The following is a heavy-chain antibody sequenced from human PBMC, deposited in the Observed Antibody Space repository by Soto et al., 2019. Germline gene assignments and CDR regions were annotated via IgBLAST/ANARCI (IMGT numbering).Heavy chain of an antibody. Sequence: GGSLSLSCAASGFTFSDYYMSWIRQAPGKGLEWVSYISSSSSYTNYADSVKGRFTISRDNAKNSLYLQMNSLRAEDTAVYYCARDLRDYDILTGYPVNWFDPWGQGTLVTVSS. J-gene: IGHJ5*02. V-gene: IGHV3-11*05. CDR2: ISSSSSYT. D-gene: IGHD3-9*01. CDR3: ARDLRDYDILTGYPVNWFDP. CDR1: GFTFSDYY.